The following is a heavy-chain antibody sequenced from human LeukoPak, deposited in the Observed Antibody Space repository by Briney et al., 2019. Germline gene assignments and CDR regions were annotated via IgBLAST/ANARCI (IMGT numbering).Heavy chain of an antibody. CDR1: GYSYTHYG. D-gene: IGHD3-22*01. Sequence: ASVKVSCTASGYSYTHYGIAWVRQAPGQGLEWMGWISGYNGDRNFAPKVQGRVTMTTDTSANIAYMELRSLRSEDTAVYYCATGDSSGYYPYYFDQWGQGTLVAVSS. V-gene: IGHV1-18*01. J-gene: IGHJ4*02. CDR2: ISGYNGDR. CDR3: ATGDSSGYYPYYFDQ.